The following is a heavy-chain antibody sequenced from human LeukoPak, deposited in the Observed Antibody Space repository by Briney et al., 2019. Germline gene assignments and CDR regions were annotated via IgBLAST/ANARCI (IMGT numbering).Heavy chain of an antibody. V-gene: IGHV1-46*01. J-gene: IGHJ4*02. CDR3: ARGGEDIVVVPAAILDY. D-gene: IGHD2-2*01. CDR2: INPSGGST. CDR1: GYTFTSYY. Sequence: GASVKVSCKASGYTFTSYYMHWVRQAPGQGLEWMGIINPSGGSTSYAQKFQGRVTMTRDPSTSTGYMELSSLRSEDTAVYYCARGGEDIVVVPAAILDYWGQGTLVTVSS.